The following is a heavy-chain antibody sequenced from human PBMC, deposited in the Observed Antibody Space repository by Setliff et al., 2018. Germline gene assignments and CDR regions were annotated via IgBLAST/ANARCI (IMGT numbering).Heavy chain of an antibody. CDR2: LDGDSGHI. D-gene: IGHD2-15*01. Sequence: GESLKISCAASGFTFSNAWMSWVRQAPGKRLEWVSSLDGDSGHIYYADSLRGRFTISRDNAKNSLYLQMNSLRAEDTAEYYCARGVVVVVAATSNYFDPWGQGTLVTVSS. CDR3: ARGVVVVVAATSNYFDP. V-gene: IGHV3-21*01. CDR1: GFTFSNAW. J-gene: IGHJ5*02.